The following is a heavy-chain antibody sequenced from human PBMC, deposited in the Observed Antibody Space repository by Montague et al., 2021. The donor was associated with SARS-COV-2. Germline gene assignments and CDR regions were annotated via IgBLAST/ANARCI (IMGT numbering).Heavy chain of an antibody. CDR1: GFTFSSYS. CDR3: ARGSVYNWNGDDDAFDI. J-gene: IGHJ3*02. D-gene: IGHD1-1*01. Sequence: SLRLSCAASGFTFSSYSMNWVRQAPGKGLEWVSSISSSSSYIYYADSVKGRFTISRDNAKNSLYLQMNSLRAEDTAVYYCARGSVYNWNGDDDAFDIWGHGTRVTVSS. CDR2: ISSSSSYI. V-gene: IGHV3-21*01.